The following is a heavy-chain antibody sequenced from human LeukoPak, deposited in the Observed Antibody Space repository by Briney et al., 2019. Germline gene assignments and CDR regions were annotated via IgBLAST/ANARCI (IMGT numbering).Heavy chain of an antibody. V-gene: IGHV1-8*01. Sequence: ASVKVSCKASGYTFTSYDINWVRQATGQGLEWMGWMNPNSGNTGYAQKFQGRVTMTRNTSISTAYMELSSLRSEDTAVYYCASPASYYYDYAFDIWGQGTMVTVSS. CDR3: ASPASYYYDYAFDI. D-gene: IGHD3-22*01. CDR2: MNPNSGNT. CDR1: GYTFTSYD. J-gene: IGHJ3*02.